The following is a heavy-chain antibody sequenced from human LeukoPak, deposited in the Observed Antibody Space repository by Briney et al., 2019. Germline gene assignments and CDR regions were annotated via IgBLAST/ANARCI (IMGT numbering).Heavy chain of an antibody. CDR1: XFXXXXXX. J-gene: IGHJ4*02. CDR3: VKHRENYGDSCFDDY. V-gene: IGHV3-23*01. CDR2: ISGSGGSS. D-gene: IGHD4-17*01. Sequence: GXXXLXXAAXXFXXXXXXXXXVXQAPGKGXEXVXAISGSGGSSYYAGSVKGRFTISRDNSKNTLYLQMNSLRAEDTAIYYCVKHRENYGDSCFDDYWGQGTLVTVSS.